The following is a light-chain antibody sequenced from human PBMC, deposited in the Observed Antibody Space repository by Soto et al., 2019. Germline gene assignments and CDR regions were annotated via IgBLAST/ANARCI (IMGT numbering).Light chain of an antibody. V-gene: IGKV3-20*01. CDR2: ATS. J-gene: IGKJ3*01. CDR1: ESVNSNF. CDR3: QHYGSSLIFT. Sequence: EIVLTQSPGTLSLSPGERATLSCRASESVNSNFLAWYQQRPGQGPRLLIYATSARATGIPDRFSGSGSGTDFTLTSRRLEPEDFAVYYCQHYGSSLIFTFGPGTKVEIK.